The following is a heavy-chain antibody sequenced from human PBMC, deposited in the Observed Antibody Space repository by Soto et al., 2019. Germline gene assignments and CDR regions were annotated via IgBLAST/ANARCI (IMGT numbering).Heavy chain of an antibody. V-gene: IGHV4-59*11. CDR2: IYYRGTT. J-gene: IGHJ4*02. CDR1: GVSTSNHY. CDR3: ARGGGSPYHDHEFDY. D-gene: IGHD2-2*01. Sequence: QVQLQESGPGLVKPSETLSLTCSVSGVSTSNHYWTWIRKPPGQGPEWIGCIYYRGTTNYNASFNSRVTISVDTSKTQSSRKLTAVTTADTAVYYCARGGGSPYHDHEFDYWGQGILVTVSS.